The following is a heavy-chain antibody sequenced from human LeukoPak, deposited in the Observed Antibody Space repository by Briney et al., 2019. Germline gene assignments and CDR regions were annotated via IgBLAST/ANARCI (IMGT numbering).Heavy chain of an antibody. Sequence: GASVKVSCKASGGTFSSYAISWVRQAPGQGLEWMGGIIPIFGTANYAQKLQGRVTMTTDTSTSTAYMELRSLRSDDTAVYYCARDQDYSNLYYYYGMDVWGQGTTVTVSS. V-gene: IGHV1-69*05. D-gene: IGHD4-11*01. J-gene: IGHJ6*02. CDR1: GGTFSSYA. CDR2: IIPIFGTA. CDR3: ARDQDYSNLYYYYGMDV.